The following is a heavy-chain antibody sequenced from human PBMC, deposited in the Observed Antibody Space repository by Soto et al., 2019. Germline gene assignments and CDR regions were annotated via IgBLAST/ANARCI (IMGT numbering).Heavy chain of an antibody. J-gene: IGHJ4*02. CDR2: ITGSGGGP. D-gene: IGHD2-15*01. V-gene: IGHV3-23*01. CDR3: AKFFVALVFHFDY. Sequence: EVQLLESGGGLVQPGGSLRLSCTASGFTFSSYAMAWVRQAPGKGLEWVSSITGSGGGPYYADSVKGRFTISRDNAKNTLYLQMNNLRADDTAVYYCAKFFVALVFHFDYWGQGTLVTVSS. CDR1: GFTFSSYA.